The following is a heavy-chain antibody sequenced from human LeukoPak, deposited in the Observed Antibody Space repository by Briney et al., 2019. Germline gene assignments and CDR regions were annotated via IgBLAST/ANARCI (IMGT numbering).Heavy chain of an antibody. CDR3: ARSEKTYCGGVCDNYHMDV. CDR1: GYTFTSYG. J-gene: IGHJ6*03. Sequence: ASVKVSCKASGYTFTSYGISWVRQAPGQGLEWMGWISGYNGNTIYAQKFQDRATMTIDTSTSTALMELRSLRSDDTAVYYCARSEKTYCGGVCDNYHMDVWGKGTTVTVSS. V-gene: IGHV1-18*01. CDR2: ISGYNGNT. D-gene: IGHD2-21*02.